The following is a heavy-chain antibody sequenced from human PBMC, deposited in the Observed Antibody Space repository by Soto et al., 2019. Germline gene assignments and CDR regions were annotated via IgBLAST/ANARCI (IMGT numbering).Heavy chain of an antibody. D-gene: IGHD1-20*01. V-gene: IGHV1-18*01. CDR1: GHTFTSYG. CDR2: ISAYNGNT. Sequence: ASVKVSCKASGHTFTSYGISWVRQAPGQGLEWMGWISAYNGNTNYAQKLQGRVTMTTDTSTSTAYMELRSLRSDDTAVYYCARGIGITGTTSHDYWGQGTLVTVSS. CDR3: ARGIGITGTTSHDY. J-gene: IGHJ4*02.